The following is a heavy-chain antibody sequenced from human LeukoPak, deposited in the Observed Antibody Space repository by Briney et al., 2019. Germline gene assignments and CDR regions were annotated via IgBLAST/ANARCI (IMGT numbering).Heavy chain of an antibody. V-gene: IGHV4-39*01. J-gene: IGHJ4*02. CDR3: ARFGPFSSSWYPPRDFDY. CDR1: GGSISSSSYY. Sequence: SETPSLTCTVSGGSISSSSYYWGWIRQPPGKGLEWIGSIYYSGSTYYNPSLKSRVTISVDTSKNQFSLKLSSVTAADTAVYYCARFGPFSSSWYPPRDFDYWGQGTLVTVSS. CDR2: IYYSGST. D-gene: IGHD6-13*01.